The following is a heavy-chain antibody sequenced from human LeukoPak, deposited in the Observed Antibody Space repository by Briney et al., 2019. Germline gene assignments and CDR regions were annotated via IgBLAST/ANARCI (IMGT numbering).Heavy chain of an antibody. Sequence: ASVKVSCKASGYTFTSYDINWVRQATGQGLEWMGWMNPNSGNTGYAQKFQGRVTITRNTSISTAYMELSSLRSEDTAVYYCARGLRYIVVVPAAKIRTYYMDVWGKGTTVTVSS. J-gene: IGHJ6*03. CDR2: MNPNSGNT. V-gene: IGHV1-8*03. CDR1: GYTFTSYD. CDR3: ARGLRYIVVVPAAKIRTYYMDV. D-gene: IGHD2-2*01.